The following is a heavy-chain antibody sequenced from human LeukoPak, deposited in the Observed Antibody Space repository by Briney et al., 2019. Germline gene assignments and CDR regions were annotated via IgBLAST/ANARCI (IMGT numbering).Heavy chain of an antibody. CDR2: ISGSGGST. J-gene: IGHJ3*02. D-gene: IGHD3-10*01. CDR1: GFTFSSYA. Sequence: GGSLRLSCAASGFTFSSYAMSWVRQAPGKGLEWVSAISGSGGSTYYADSVKGRFTISRDNSKNTLYLQMNSLRAEDTAVYYCARGPFGGDAFDIWGQGTMVTVSS. V-gene: IGHV3-23*01. CDR3: ARGPFGGDAFDI.